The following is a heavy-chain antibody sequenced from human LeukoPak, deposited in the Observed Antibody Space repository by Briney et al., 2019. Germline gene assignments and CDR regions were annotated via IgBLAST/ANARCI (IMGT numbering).Heavy chain of an antibody. Sequence: PSETLSLTCAVYGGSFSGYYWSWIRQPPGKGLEWIGEINHSGSTNYNPSLKSRVTISVDTSKNQFSLKLSSVTAADTAVYYCARSGKWELNFDYWGQGTLVTVSS. J-gene: IGHJ4*02. D-gene: IGHD1-26*01. CDR1: GGSFSGYY. V-gene: IGHV4-34*01. CDR3: ARSGKWELNFDY. CDR2: INHSGST.